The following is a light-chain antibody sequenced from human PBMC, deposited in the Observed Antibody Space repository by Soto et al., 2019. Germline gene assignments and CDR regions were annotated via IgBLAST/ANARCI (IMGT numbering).Light chain of an antibody. CDR3: HQYDSSPWT. Sequence: ESVLTQSPGTLSLSPGERATLSCRASQSVSSTYLAWYQQKPGQAPRLLICDESTRAAGIPDRFNGSGSGTDFTLTISRLESEDFAVYYCHQYDSSPWTFGQGAKVEIK. CDR2: DES. V-gene: IGKV3-20*01. CDR1: QSVSSTY. J-gene: IGKJ1*01.